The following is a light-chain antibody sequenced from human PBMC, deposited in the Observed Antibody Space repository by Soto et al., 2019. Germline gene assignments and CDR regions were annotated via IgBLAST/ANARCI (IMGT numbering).Light chain of an antibody. J-gene: IGKJ5*01. CDR3: QQRSNWPPEVT. CDR1: QSVSSN. Sequence: IVMTQSPATLSVSPWERATLSCRASQSVSSNLAWYQQKPGQAPRLLIYDASNSATGIPARFSGSGSGTDFTLTISSLEPEDFAVYYCQQRSNWPPEVTFGQGTRLEIK. V-gene: IGKV3-11*01. CDR2: DAS.